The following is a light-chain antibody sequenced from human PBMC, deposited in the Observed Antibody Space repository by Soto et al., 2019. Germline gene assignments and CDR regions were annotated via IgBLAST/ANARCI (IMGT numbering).Light chain of an antibody. CDR1: QSISNY. V-gene: IGKV1-39*01. J-gene: IGKJ3*01. CDR3: QQSYSTPLT. Sequence: DIQMTQSPSSLSASVGDRVTITCRASQSISNYLNWYQQKPGKAPKLLIYAASSLQGDVPSRFSVSGSGTDFTLTISSLQPDDFATYYCQQSYSTPLTFGPGTKVDIK. CDR2: AAS.